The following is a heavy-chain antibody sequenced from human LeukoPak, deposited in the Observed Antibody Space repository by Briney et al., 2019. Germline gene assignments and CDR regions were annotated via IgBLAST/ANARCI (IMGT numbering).Heavy chain of an antibody. CDR3: ARIPVAKTFDY. CDR2: IDYTGSA. J-gene: IGHJ4*02. CDR1: GGSVSSNSYY. Sequence: SETLSLTCTVSGGSVSSNSYYWSWVRQPPGKGLEWIGFIDYTGSANYNPSLKSRVTISLDTSKNQFSVKVMSVTAADTAVYYCARIPVAKTFDYWGQGTLVAVSS. D-gene: IGHD6-19*01. V-gene: IGHV4-61*01.